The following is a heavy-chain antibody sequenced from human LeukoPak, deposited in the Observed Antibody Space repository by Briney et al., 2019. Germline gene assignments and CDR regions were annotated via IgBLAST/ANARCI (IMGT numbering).Heavy chain of an antibody. CDR1: GFTFNSYS. CDR3: ARESMAVRASYVDF. D-gene: IGHD5-24*01. J-gene: IGHJ4*02. Sequence: PGGSLRLSCAASGFTFNSYSMNWVRQAPGKGLEWLSSISRSSTYIYYVDSVEGRFTSSRDNAKSSLFLQMNSLRAEDTAVYYCARESMAVRASYVDFWGQGTLVTVSS. CDR2: ISRSSTYI. V-gene: IGHV3-21*01.